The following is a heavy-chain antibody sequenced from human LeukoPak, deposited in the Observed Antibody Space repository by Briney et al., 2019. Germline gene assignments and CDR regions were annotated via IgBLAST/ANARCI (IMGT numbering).Heavy chain of an antibody. CDR2: ISSSSSYI. CDR3: AKDLGLEVGASPFDY. J-gene: IGHJ4*02. Sequence: GGSLRLSCAASGFTFSSYSMNWVRQAPGKGLEWVSSISSSSSYIYYADSVKGRFTISRDNSHNTLYLQMNSLQSEDTAVYYCAKDLGLEVGASPFDYWGQGALVTISS. V-gene: IGHV3-21*01. CDR1: GFTFSSYS. D-gene: IGHD1-26*01.